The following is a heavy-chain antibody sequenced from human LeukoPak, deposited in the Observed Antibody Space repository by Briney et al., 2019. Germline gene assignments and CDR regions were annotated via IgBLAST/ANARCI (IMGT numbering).Heavy chain of an antibody. CDR1: GFAFSSYA. V-gene: IGHV3-23*01. Sequence: GGSLRLSCAASGFAFSSYAMSWVRQAPGKGLEWVSVISGSGVGTYYADSVKGRFTISRDNARNSLYLQMDSLRAEDTAVYYCARDPYSGTYGDTYYYYMDVWGKGTTVTISS. D-gene: IGHD1-26*01. J-gene: IGHJ6*03. CDR3: ARDPYSGTYGDTYYYYMDV. CDR2: ISGSGVGT.